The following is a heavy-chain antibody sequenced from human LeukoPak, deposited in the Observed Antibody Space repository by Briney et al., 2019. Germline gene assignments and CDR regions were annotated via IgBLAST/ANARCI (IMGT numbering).Heavy chain of an antibody. J-gene: IGHJ6*03. V-gene: IGHV3-33*06. Sequence: PGGSLRLSCAASGFTFSSYSMNWVRQAPGKGLEWVAVIWYDGSNKYYADSVKGRFTISRDNSKNTLYLQMNSLRAEDTAVYYCAKDLGLEIGAYYYMDVWGKGTTVTVSS. CDR3: AKDLGLEIGAYYYMDV. CDR1: GFTFSSYS. D-gene: IGHD3-3*01. CDR2: IWYDGSNK.